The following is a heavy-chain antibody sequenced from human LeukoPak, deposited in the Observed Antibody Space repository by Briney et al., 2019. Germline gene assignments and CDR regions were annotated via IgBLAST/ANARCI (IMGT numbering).Heavy chain of an antibody. Sequence: GGSLRLSCAASGFTFSSYWMSWVRQGPGKGLEWVANIKQDGSEKYYVDSVRGRFTISRDNSKNTLFLQMNSLRPEDTAVYYCARGPDYDILADYFDYWGQGTLVTVSS. CDR3: ARGPDYDILADYFDY. V-gene: IGHV3-7*01. CDR2: IKQDGSEK. J-gene: IGHJ4*02. CDR1: GFTFSSYW. D-gene: IGHD3-9*01.